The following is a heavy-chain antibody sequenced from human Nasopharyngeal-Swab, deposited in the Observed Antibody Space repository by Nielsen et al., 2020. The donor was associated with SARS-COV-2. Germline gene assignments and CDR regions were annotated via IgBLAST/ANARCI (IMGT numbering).Heavy chain of an antibody. J-gene: IGHJ4*02. V-gene: IGHV3-30*18. CDR2: ISFDGGHK. D-gene: IGHD5-12*01. Sequence: GESLKISCAASGFTFSRYGMHWVRQAPGKGLEWVAVISFDGGHKYFAESVKGRFTISRDNSKNTLYLQMNRLRAEDTAVYYCAKDRGGRYSGYDRFDYWGQGTLVTVSS. CDR1: GFTFSRYG. CDR3: AKDRGGRYSGYDRFDY.